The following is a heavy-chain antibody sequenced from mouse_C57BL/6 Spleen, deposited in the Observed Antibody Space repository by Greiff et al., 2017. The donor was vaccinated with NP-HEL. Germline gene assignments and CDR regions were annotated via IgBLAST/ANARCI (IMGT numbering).Heavy chain of an antibody. D-gene: IGHD2-4*01. J-gene: IGHJ1*03. CDR3: VSAYEYDWYFDV. Sequence: EVQLVESGGGLVQPKGSLKLSCAASGFSFNTYAMNWVRQAPGKGLEWVARIRSKSNNYATHYADSVKDRFTISRDDSESMLYLQMNNLKTEDTAIYYSVSAYEYDWYFDVWGTGTTLTVSS. CDR2: IRSKSNNYAT. CDR1: GFSFNTYA. V-gene: IGHV10-1*01.